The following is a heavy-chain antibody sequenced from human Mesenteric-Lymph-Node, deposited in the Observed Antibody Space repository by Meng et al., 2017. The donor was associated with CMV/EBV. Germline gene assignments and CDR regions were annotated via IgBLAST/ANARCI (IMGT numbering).Heavy chain of an antibody. V-gene: IGHV3-21*01. CDR3: ARKPPDF. CDR2: ISSSSSYI. J-gene: IGHJ4*02. Sequence: GESLKISCAASGFTFSSYSMNWVRQAPGKGLEWVSSISSSSSYIYYADSVKGRFTISRDNVKNSLFLQMNSLRAEDTAVYYCARKPPDFWGQGTLVTVSS. CDR1: GFTFSSYS.